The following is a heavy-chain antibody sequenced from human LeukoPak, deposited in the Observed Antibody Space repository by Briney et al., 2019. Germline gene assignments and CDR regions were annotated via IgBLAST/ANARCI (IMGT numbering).Heavy chain of an antibody. V-gene: IGHV3-74*03. D-gene: IGHD1-26*01. CDR3: ARGRVGPTFFDW. CDR2: INSDGNST. CDR1: GFTFSTYG. J-gene: IGHJ4*02. Sequence: PGRSLRLSCAASGFTFSTYGMHWVRQAPGKGLVWVSRINSDGNSTMYADSVRGRFTISRDNAKNTLYLQMNSLRAEDTAVYYCARGRVGPTFFDWWGQGTLVTVSS.